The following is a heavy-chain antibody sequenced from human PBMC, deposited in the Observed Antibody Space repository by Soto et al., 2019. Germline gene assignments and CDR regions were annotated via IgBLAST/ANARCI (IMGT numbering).Heavy chain of an antibody. CDR1: GFTFRKFW. CDR2: ISSDGTTT. V-gene: IGHV3-74*01. J-gene: IGHJ1*01. D-gene: IGHD2-8*01. Sequence: EVQLVQSGGGLAQPGKSLRLSCAASGFTFRKFWMHWVRQVPGKGPVWVSYISSDGTTTDYADSVKGRFTISRDNAKDTLYLDKGSPTAEETAGYYCAIQDCTNDVCLDAGGSVGGALESWGQGTLVTVSS. CDR3: AIQDCTNDVCLDAGGSVGGALES.